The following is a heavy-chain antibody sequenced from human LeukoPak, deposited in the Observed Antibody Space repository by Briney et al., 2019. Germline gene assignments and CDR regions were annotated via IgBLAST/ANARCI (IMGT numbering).Heavy chain of an antibody. CDR3: AREWDGYNYGVSFDY. D-gene: IGHD5-24*01. CDR1: GFTFSSYS. V-gene: IGHV3-48*04. J-gene: IGHJ4*02. Sequence: GGSLRLSCAASGFTFSSYSMTWVRQAPGKGLEWVSYISSSGSTIYYADSVKGRFTNSRDNAKNSLYLQMNSLRAEDTAVYYCAREWDGYNYGVSFDYWGQGTLVTVSS. CDR2: ISSSGSTI.